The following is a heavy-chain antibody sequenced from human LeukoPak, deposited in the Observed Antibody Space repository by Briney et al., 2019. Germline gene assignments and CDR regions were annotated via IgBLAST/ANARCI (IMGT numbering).Heavy chain of an antibody. J-gene: IGHJ6*03. Sequence: PGGSLRLSCAASGFTFDDYTMHWVRQAPGKGLEWVSLISWDGGSTYYADSVKGRFTISRDNSKNSLYLQMNSLRTEDTALYYCAKDRCTGGWCQPTARSLPPPTYYYYYHMDVWGKGTTVTVSS. V-gene: IGHV3-43*01. CDR3: AKDRCTGGWCQPTARSLPPPTYYYYYHMDV. D-gene: IGHD2-8*02. CDR1: GFTFDDYT. CDR2: ISWDGGST.